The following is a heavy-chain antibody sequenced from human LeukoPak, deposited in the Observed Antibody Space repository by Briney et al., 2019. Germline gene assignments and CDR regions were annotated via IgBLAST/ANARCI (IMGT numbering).Heavy chain of an antibody. CDR3: ARGKSQGPLLPDFDL. CDR2: ITSSSSNT. Sequence: GGSLRLSCAASGFTFGDYYMNWIRQAPGKGLEWISYITSSSSNTYYADSVKGRFTISRDNTKNSVFLQMHSLRADDTAVYYCARGKSQGPLLPDFDLGGKGTLVTVPS. CDR1: GFTFGDYY. V-gene: IGHV3-11*06. D-gene: IGHD2-15*01. J-gene: IGHJ4*02.